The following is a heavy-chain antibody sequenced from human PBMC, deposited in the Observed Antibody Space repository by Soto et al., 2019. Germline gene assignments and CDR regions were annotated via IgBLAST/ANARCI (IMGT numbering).Heavy chain of an antibody. V-gene: IGHV1-2*02. CDR1: GYTFTGYY. Sequence: ASVKVSCKASGYTFTGYYMHWVRQAPGQGLEWMGWINPNSGGTNYAQKFQGRVTMTRDTSISTAYMELSRLRSDDTAVYYCAGYYYDSSGYYSPSPPDNAFDIWGQGTMVTVSS. D-gene: IGHD3-22*01. J-gene: IGHJ3*02. CDR3: AGYYYDSSGYYSPSPPDNAFDI. CDR2: INPNSGGT.